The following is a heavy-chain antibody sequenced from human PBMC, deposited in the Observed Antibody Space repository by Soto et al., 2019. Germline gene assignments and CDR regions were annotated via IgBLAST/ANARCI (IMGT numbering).Heavy chain of an antibody. CDR2: IWYDGSNK. D-gene: IGHD2-15*01. V-gene: IGHV3-33*01. CDR1: GFTFSSYG. J-gene: IGHJ4*02. CDR3: ARDLRWTIDY. Sequence: GGSLRLSCAASGFTFSSYGMHWVRQAPGKGLEWVAVIWYDGSNKYYADSVKGRFTISRDDSKDTLYLQMDSLRAEDTAVYYCARDLRWTIDYWGQGTLVTVSS.